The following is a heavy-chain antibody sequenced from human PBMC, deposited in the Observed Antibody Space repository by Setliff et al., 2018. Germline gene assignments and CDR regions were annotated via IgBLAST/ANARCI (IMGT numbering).Heavy chain of an antibody. CDR1: GGTFSSYA. J-gene: IGHJ3*02. Sequence: GASVKVSCKASGGTFSSYAISWVRQAPGQGLEWMGWMNPNSGNTGYAQKFQGRVTMTRNTSISTAYMELSSLRSEDTAVYYCARGGSSGLYAFDIWGQGTMVTVSS. V-gene: IGHV1-8*02. CDR2: MNPNSGNT. D-gene: IGHD6-19*01. CDR3: ARGGSSGLYAFDI.